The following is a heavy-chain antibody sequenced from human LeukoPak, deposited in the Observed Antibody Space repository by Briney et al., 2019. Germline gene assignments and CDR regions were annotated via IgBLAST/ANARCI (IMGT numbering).Heavy chain of an antibody. CDR1: GHTFTSYY. J-gene: IGHJ4*02. V-gene: IGHV1-46*03. CDR2: INPSGGST. Sequence: GASVKVSCKASGHTFTSYYMHWVRQAPGQGLEWMGIINPSGGSTNYAQNFQGRVTLTRDTSTSTVYMELSSLRSEDTAVYYCASGVYYYDSSGLEDWGQGTLVTVSP. D-gene: IGHD3-22*01. CDR3: ASGVYYYDSSGLED.